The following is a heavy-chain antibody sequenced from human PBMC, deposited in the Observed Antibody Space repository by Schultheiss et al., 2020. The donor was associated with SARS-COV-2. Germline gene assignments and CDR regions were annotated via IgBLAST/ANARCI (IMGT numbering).Heavy chain of an antibody. CDR2: ISSSSSYI. D-gene: IGHD6-19*01. J-gene: IGHJ6*02. CDR3: ARDTAGYSSSLDGMDV. CDR1: GFTFSSYS. V-gene: IGHV3-21*01. Sequence: GGSLRLSCAASGFTFSSYSMNWVRQAPGKGLEWVSSISSSSSYIYYADSVKGRFTISRDNAKNSLYLQMNSLRAEDTAVYYCARDTAGYSSSLDGMDVWGQGTTVTVSS.